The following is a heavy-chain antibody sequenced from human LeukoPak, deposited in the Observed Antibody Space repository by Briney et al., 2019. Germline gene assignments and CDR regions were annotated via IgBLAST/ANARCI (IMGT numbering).Heavy chain of an antibody. D-gene: IGHD6-13*01. J-gene: IGHJ4*02. Sequence: GGSLRLSCAASGFTFSSDSMNWVRQAPGKGLEWVSSISSSSSYIYYADSVKGRFTISRDNAKNSLYLQMNSLRAEDTAVYYCATSLGAAAAGTRDYWGQGTLVTVSS. V-gene: IGHV3-21*01. CDR3: ATSLGAAAAGTRDY. CDR2: ISSSSSYI. CDR1: GFTFSSDS.